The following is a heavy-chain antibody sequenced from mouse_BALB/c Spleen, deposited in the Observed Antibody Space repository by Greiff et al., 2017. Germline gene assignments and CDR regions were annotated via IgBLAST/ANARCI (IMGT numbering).Heavy chain of an antibody. CDR2: INPSTGYT. CDR1: GYTFTSYW. CDR3: ARSWPGAMDY. V-gene: IGHV1-7*01. Sequence: VQLQQSGAELAKPGASVKMSCKASGYTFTSYWMHWVKQRPGQGLEWIGYINPSTGYTEYIQKFKDKATLTADKSSSTAYMQLSSLTSEDSAVYYCARSWPGAMDYWGQGTSVTVSS. J-gene: IGHJ4*01.